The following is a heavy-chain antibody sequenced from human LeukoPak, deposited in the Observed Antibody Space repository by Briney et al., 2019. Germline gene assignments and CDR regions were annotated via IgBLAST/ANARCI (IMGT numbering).Heavy chain of an antibody. CDR2: ISDSGSST. CDR3: AKVPTAAGIIDFDY. V-gene: IGHV3-23*01. D-gene: IGHD6-13*01. J-gene: IGHJ4*02. CDR1: GFTFSSYA. Sequence: GGSLRLSCAASGFTFSSYAMSWVRQAPGKGLEWVSAISDSGSSTYYADSVKGRFTISRDNSKSILYLQMNSLRDEDTAVYYCAKVPTAAGIIDFDYWGQGTLVTVSS.